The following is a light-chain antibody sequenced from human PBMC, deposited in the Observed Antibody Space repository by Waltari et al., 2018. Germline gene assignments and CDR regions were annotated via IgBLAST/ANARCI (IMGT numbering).Light chain of an antibody. Sequence: QLMLTQSPSASASLGASVKLPCPLSSPHSSYAISWHQQQPEKGPRYLMKVNSDGSHIKGDGIPDRFSGASSGAERYLTISSLQSEDEAEYYCQTGGFGIWVFGGGTKLTVL. CDR3: QTGGFGIWV. V-gene: IGLV4-69*01. CDR2: VNSDGSH. J-gene: IGLJ3*02. CDR1: SPHSSYA.